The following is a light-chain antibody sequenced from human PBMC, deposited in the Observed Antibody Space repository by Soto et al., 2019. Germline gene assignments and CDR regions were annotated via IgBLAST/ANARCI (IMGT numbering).Light chain of an antibody. Sequence: EIVLTQSPGTLSLSPGARATLSCGASQSVSSSYLAWYQQKPGQAPRLLIYGASSRATGIPDRFSGSGSGTDFTLTISRLEPEDFAVYYCQQYGSSPLWTFGQGTKVDIK. CDR3: QQYGSSPLWT. V-gene: IGKV3-20*01. CDR2: GAS. J-gene: IGKJ1*01. CDR1: QSVSSSY.